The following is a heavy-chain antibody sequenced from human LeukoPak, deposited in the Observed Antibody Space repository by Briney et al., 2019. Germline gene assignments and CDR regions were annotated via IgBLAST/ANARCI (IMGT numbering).Heavy chain of an antibody. D-gene: IGHD1-7*01. J-gene: IGHJ4*02. V-gene: IGHV4-4*07. CDR3: ALTGITGTSRFDY. CDR1: CVSITSYY. Sequence: SETLSLTCTVSCVSITSYYWSWIRQPAGKGLEWIGRIYTSGSTNYNPSLKSRVTISVDKSKNQFSLKLSSVTAADTAVYYCALTGITGTSRFDYWGQGTLVTVSS. CDR2: IYTSGST.